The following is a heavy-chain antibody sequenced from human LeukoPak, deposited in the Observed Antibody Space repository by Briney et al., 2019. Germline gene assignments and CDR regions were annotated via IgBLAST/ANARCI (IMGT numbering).Heavy chain of an antibody. CDR1: GYTFTSYY. V-gene: IGHV1-46*01. Sequence: ASVKVSCKASGYTFTSYYMHWVRQAPGQGLEWMGIINPSGGSTSYAQKFQGRVTMTRDTSTSTVYMELSSLRSEDTAVYYCASGSADYDILTDYYFDYWGQGTLVTVSS. CDR2: INPSGGST. CDR3: ASGSADYDILTDYYFDY. J-gene: IGHJ4*02. D-gene: IGHD3-9*01.